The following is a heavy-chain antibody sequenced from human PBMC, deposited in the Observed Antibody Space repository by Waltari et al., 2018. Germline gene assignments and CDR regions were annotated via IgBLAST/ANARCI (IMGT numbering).Heavy chain of an antibody. V-gene: IGHV1-8*02. Sequence: QVQLVQSGAEVKKPGASVKFSYKASGYTFTSYDITWVRQATGQGLEWMGWMNPNSGNTGYAQKFQGRVTMTRNTSISTAYMELSSLRSEDTAVYYCARGYYDSSGSIIDDYWGQGTLVTVSS. CDR3: ARGYYDSSGSIIDDY. J-gene: IGHJ4*02. D-gene: IGHD3-22*01. CDR1: GYTFTSYD. CDR2: MNPNSGNT.